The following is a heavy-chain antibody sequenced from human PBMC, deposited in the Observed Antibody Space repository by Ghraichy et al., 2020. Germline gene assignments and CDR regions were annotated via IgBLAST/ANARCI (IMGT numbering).Heavy chain of an antibody. CDR3: AREWDSSSWLDY. CDR1: GFTFGGYW. D-gene: IGHD6-13*01. V-gene: IGHV3-7*03. Sequence: GGSLRLSCAASGFTFGGYWMSWVRQAPGKGLEWVANIEQDGSEKYHVDSVKGRFTISRDNAKKSLYLQMSSLRAEDTAVYYCAREWDSSSWLDYWGQGTLVTVSS. J-gene: IGHJ4*02. CDR2: IEQDGSEK.